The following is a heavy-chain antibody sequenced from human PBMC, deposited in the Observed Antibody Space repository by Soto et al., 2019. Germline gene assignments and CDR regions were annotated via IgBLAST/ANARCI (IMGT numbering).Heavy chain of an antibody. J-gene: IGHJ4*02. CDR2: VNTDESRT. D-gene: IGHD3-3*01. CDR1: GFTFSSYW. CDR3: AIVLSGQWYFDY. Sequence: EVQLVESGGGLVQPGGSLTLSCGASGFTFSSYWMHWVRQAPGKGLVWVSRVNTDESRTSYADSVKGRFTISRDNAMNTLYLQMNSVRAEDTAVYYCAIVLSGQWYFDYGGQGTQVTVSS. V-gene: IGHV3-74*01.